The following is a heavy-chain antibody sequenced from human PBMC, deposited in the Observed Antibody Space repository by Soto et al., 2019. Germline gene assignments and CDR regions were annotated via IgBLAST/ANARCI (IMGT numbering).Heavy chain of an antibody. Sequence: SETLSLTCAVYRGSLSGYYWSWIRQSPGEGLEWIGEIHHSGSTNYNPSLKSRVTISADTSKNRLSLKLSSVTAADTAVYYCAGESCGTSSCSMETKYFGMDVWGQGTTGTVSS. V-gene: IGHV4-34*01. D-gene: IGHD2-2*01. CDR1: RGSLSGYY. CDR2: IHHSGST. CDR3: AGESCGTSSCSMETKYFGMDV. J-gene: IGHJ6*02.